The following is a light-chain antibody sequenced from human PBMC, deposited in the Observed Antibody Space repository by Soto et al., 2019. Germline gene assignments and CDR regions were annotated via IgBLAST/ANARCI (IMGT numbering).Light chain of an antibody. Sequence: QSALTQPASVSGSPGQSITISCTGTSSDVGGYNYVSWYQQHPGKAPKLMIYEVSNRPSGVSIRFSGSKSGNTASLTISGLQAGEGVDYYASSYTPSGPQVFGPGTKLTVL. J-gene: IGLJ1*01. CDR2: EVS. V-gene: IGLV2-14*01. CDR1: SSDVGGYNY. CDR3: SSYTPSGPQV.